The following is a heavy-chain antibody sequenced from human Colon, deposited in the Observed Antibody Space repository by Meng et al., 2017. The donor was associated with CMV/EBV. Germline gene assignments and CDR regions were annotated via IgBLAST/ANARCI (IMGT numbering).Heavy chain of an antibody. CDR3: ARDQYTAMVMDGMDV. CDR1: GFTFSSYP. D-gene: IGHD5-18*01. CDR2: ISSSSSYI. J-gene: IGHJ6*02. Sequence: GESLKISCAASGFTFSSYPMYWVRQAPGKGLEWVASISSSSSYIYYADSLKGRFTISRDDARNSLFLQMNSLSVEDTAVYYCARDQYTAMVMDGMDVWGQGTTVTVSS. V-gene: IGHV3-21*01.